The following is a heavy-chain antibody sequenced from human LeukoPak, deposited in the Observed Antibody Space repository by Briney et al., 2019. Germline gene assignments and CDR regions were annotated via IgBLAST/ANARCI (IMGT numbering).Heavy chain of an antibody. CDR1: GYTLTELS. CDR3: ATVIDGHMVRGIIIEGYWFDP. D-gene: IGHD3-10*01. V-gene: IGHV1-24*01. CDR2: FDPEDGET. Sequence: ASVKVSCKVSGYTLTELSMHWVRQAPGKGLEWMGGFDPEDGETIYAQKFQGRVTMPAATSTDTAYMELSSLRSEDTAMYYCATVIDGHMVRGIIIEGYWFDPWGQGTLVTVSS. J-gene: IGHJ5*02.